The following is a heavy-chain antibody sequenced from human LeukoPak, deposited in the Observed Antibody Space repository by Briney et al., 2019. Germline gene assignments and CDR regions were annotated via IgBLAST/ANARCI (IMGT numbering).Heavy chain of an antibody. CDR2: ISSNGGST. D-gene: IGHD1-1*01. CDR3: ARVEEATTFNP. J-gene: IGHJ5*02. Sequence: GGSLRLSCAASGFTFSSYAMHWVRQAPGKGLEYVSAISSNGGSTYYANSVKGRFTISRDNSKNTLYLQMGSLRAEDMAVYYCARVEEATTFNPWGQGTLVTVSS. V-gene: IGHV3-64*01. CDR1: GFTFSSYA.